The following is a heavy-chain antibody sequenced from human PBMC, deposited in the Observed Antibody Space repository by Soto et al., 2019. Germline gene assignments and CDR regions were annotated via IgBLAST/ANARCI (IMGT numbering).Heavy chain of an antibody. CDR1: GFPFSSFG. CDR2: IWYDGSNK. Sequence: QVQLVESGGGVVQPGKSLRLSCAASGFPFSSFGIHWVRQAPGEGLEWVAVIWYDGSNKYYADSVKGRFTISRDNDKNTEDLQMKSLRGEDAAVYYCARVGCMGGTCYLGYNGFDIWGQGTKATVSP. CDR3: ARVGCMGGTCYLGYNGFDI. J-gene: IGHJ3*02. D-gene: IGHD2-15*01. V-gene: IGHV3-33*01.